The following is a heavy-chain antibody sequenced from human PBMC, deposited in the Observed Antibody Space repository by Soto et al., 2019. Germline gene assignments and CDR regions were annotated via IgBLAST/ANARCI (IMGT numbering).Heavy chain of an antibody. D-gene: IGHD2-2*01. V-gene: IGHV4-30-2*02. J-gene: IGHJ4*02. CDR1: GGSISSGGYS. Sequence: PSETLSLTCAVSGGSISSGGYSWSWIRQPQGKGLEWIGYIYHSGSTNYNPSLKSRVTISVDTSKNQFSLKLSSVTAADTAVYYCAIYQVPAALPGSSHSCGQGPLLTLST. CDR2: IYHSGST. CDR3: AIYQVPAALPGSSHS.